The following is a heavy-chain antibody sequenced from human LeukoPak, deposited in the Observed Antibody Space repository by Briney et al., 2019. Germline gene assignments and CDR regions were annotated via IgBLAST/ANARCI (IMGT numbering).Heavy chain of an antibody. Sequence: ASVKVSCKASGYTFTSYDINWVRQATGQGLEWMGWMNPNSGNTGCAQKFQGRVTMTRNTSISTAYMELSSLRSEDTAVYYCARGSTAMATFDYWGQGTLVTVSS. CDR1: GYTFTSYD. CDR2: MNPNSGNT. V-gene: IGHV1-8*01. CDR3: ARGSTAMATFDY. J-gene: IGHJ4*02. D-gene: IGHD5-18*01.